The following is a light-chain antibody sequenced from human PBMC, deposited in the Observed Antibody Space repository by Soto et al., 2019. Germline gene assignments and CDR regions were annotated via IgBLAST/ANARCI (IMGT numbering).Light chain of an antibody. CDR3: QQYNDWPPMYT. J-gene: IGKJ2*01. Sequence: EIVMTQSPATLSLSPGERATLSCRASQSVSSKLAWYQQKPGKAPRLLIYGASTRATGIPVRFSGSGSGTEFTLTISSLQSEDFAVYYCQQYNDWPPMYTFGQGTKLEIK. CDR1: QSVSSK. V-gene: IGKV3-15*01. CDR2: GAS.